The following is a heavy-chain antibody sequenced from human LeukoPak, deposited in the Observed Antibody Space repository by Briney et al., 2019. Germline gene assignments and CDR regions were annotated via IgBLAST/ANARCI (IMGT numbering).Heavy chain of an antibody. J-gene: IGHJ4*02. D-gene: IGHD6-13*01. Sequence: GGSLRLSCAASGFTFSTYATNWVRQAPGKGLEWVSGISGSGGSTYYADSVKGRFTISRDNSKNTLYLQMNSLRAEDTAVYYCAKGSAGGRPYYFDYWGQGTLVPVSS. CDR2: ISGSGGST. CDR1: GFTFSTYA. CDR3: AKGSAGGRPYYFDY. V-gene: IGHV3-23*01.